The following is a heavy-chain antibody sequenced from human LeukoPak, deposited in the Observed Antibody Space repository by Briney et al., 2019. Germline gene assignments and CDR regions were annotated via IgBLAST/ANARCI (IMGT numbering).Heavy chain of an antibody. J-gene: IGHJ4*02. CDR2: IRPSGGST. CDR1: GYTFTNYY. D-gene: IGHD6-19*01. CDR3: ARESGGWAVDY. Sequence: ASVKVSCKASGYTFTNYYIHWVRQAPGQGLEWTGIIRPSGGSTSYAQKFQGRVTMTRDTSTSTVYMELSSLGSEDTAVYYCARESGGWAVDYWGQGTLVTVSS. V-gene: IGHV1-46*01.